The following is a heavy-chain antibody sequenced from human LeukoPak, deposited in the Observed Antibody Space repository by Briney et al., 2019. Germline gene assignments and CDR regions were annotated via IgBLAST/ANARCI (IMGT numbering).Heavy chain of an antibody. V-gene: IGHV3-23*01. CDR2: ITGSGGYT. CDR3: AKQSLYDSSGHFHY. CDR1: GFTFSSYA. D-gene: IGHD3-22*01. Sequence: GSLRLSCAASGFTFSSYAMTWVRQAPGKGLEWVSTITGSGGYTYYADSVKGRFTISRDNSKNTLFLRMNSLRAEDTAVYFCAKQSLYDSSGHFHYWGQGTLVTVSS. J-gene: IGHJ4*02.